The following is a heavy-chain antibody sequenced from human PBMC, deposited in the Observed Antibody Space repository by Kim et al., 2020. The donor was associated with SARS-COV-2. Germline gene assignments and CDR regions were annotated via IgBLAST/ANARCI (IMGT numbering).Heavy chain of an antibody. Sequence: SETLSLTCAVYGGSFSGYYWSWIRQPPGKGLEWIGEINHSGSTNYNPSLKSRVTISVDTSKNQFSLKLSSVTAADTAVYYCARGEYSYGRRFDYWGQGTL. CDR1: GGSFSGYY. CDR2: INHSGST. CDR3: ARGEYSYGRRFDY. D-gene: IGHD5-18*01. V-gene: IGHV4-34*01. J-gene: IGHJ4*02.